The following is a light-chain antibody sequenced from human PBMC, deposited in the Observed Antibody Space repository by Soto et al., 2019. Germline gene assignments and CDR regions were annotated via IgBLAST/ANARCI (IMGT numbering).Light chain of an antibody. CDR2: KVS. CDR1: QILVYSDGNTY. J-gene: IGKJ1*01. V-gene: IGKV2-30*01. CDR3: MQGTHWPWT. Sequence: DVVMTQSPLSLPVTLGQPASMSCRSSQILVYSDGNTYLNWFQQRPGQSPRRLIYKVSNRDSGVPDRFSGSGSGTDFTLKISRVEAEDVGVYYCMQGTHWPWTFGQGTKVEIK.